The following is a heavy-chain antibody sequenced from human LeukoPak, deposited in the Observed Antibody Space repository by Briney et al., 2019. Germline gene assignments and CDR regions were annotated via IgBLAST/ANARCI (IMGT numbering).Heavy chain of an antibody. Sequence: PGGSLRLSCVATGFSFNCYAMSWVRQAPGKGLEWVSALTGTGYTTYYADSVKGRFTISRDNSNNTLFLQMNSLRAEDTAVYYCANAHTGGGTAIYYYYGMDVWGQGTTVTVSS. CDR1: GFSFNCYA. CDR2: LTGTGYTT. J-gene: IGHJ6*02. CDR3: ANAHTGGGTAIYYYYGMDV. V-gene: IGHV3-23*01. D-gene: IGHD3-16*01.